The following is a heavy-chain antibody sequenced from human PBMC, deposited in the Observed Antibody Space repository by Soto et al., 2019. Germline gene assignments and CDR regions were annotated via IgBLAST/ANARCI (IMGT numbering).Heavy chain of an antibody. Sequence: GGSLRLSCAASGFTFSNAWMSWVRQAPGKGLEWVGRIKSKTDGGTTDYAAPVKGRFTISRDDSKNTLYLQMNSLKTEDTAVYYCTTVVVGEPDGYSIFDFWGQGTLVTVSS. V-gene: IGHV3-15*01. J-gene: IGHJ4*02. CDR2: IKSKTDGGTT. CDR3: TTVVVGEPDGYSIFDF. CDR1: GFTFSNAW. D-gene: IGHD3-22*01.